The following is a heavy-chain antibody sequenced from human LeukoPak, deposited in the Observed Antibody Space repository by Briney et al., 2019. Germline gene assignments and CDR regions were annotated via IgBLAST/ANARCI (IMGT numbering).Heavy chain of an antibody. CDR2: ISSSSSTI. J-gene: IGHJ3*02. CDR1: GFTFSSSY. D-gene: IGHD3-16*01. V-gene: IGHV3-48*01. Sequence: GSLRLSCTASGFTFSSSYMNWVRQAPGKGLEWVSYISSSSSTIYYADSVKGRFTISRDNAKNSLYLQMNSLRAEDTAVYYCARDQVGVAFDIWGQGTMVTVSS. CDR3: ARDQVGVAFDI.